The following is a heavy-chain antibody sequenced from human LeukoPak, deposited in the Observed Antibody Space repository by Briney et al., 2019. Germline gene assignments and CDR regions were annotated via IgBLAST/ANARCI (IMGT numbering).Heavy chain of an antibody. CDR2: IRSKANSYAT. J-gene: IGHJ4*02. V-gene: IGHV3-73*01. D-gene: IGHD2-15*01. CDR1: GFTFSGSA. CDR3: TRRYCSGGSCYGDGLDY. Sequence: GGSLRLSCAASGFTFSGSAMHWVRQAAGKGLEWVGRIRSKANSYATVYAASVKGRFTISRDDSKNTAYLQMNSLKTEDTAVCYCTRRYCSGGSCYGDGLDYWGQGTLVTVSS.